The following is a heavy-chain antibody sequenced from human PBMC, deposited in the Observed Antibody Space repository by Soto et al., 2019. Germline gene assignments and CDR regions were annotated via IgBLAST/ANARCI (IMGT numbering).Heavy chain of an antibody. CDR1: GYTLTELS. V-gene: IGHV1-24*01. J-gene: IGHJ4*02. CDR2: FDPEDGET. Sequence: ASVKVSCKVSGYTLTELSMHWVRQAPGKGLEWMGGFDPEDGETIYAQKFQGRVTMTEDTSTDTAYMELSSLRSEDTAVYYCAANVLLWFGETQIDYWGQGTLVTVSS. CDR3: AANVLLWFGETQIDY. D-gene: IGHD3-10*01.